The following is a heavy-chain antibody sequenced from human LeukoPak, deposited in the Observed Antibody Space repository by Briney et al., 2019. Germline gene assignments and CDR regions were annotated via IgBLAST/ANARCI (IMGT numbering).Heavy chain of an antibody. Sequence: GGSLRLSCAASGFTVSSNYMSWVRQAPGKRLEWVSVIYSGGSTYYADSVKGRFTISRDNSKNTLYLQVNSLRAEDTAVYYCAREAGFWSGQFDYWGQGTLVTVSS. CDR1: GFTVSSNY. D-gene: IGHD3-3*01. CDR3: AREAGFWSGQFDY. J-gene: IGHJ4*02. V-gene: IGHV3-53*01. CDR2: IYSGGST.